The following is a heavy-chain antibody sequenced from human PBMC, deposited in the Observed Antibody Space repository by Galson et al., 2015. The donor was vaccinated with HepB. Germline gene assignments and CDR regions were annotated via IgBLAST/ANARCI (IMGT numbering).Heavy chain of an antibody. Sequence: SLRLSCAASGFTFSNAWMSWVRQAPGKGLEWVGRIKSKTDGGTTDYAAPVKGRFTISRDDSKNTLYLQMNSLKTEDTAVYYCTTEGSSSGGRYYYGMDVWGQGTTVTVSS. CDR2: IKSKTDGGTT. CDR1: GFTFSNAW. J-gene: IGHJ6*02. V-gene: IGHV3-15*01. CDR3: TTEGSSSGGRYYYGMDV. D-gene: IGHD6-6*01.